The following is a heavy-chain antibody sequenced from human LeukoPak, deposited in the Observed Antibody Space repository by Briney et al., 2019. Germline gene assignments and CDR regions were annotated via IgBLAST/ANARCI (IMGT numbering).Heavy chain of an antibody. Sequence: GGSLRLSCTVSGFTVSSNSMSWVRQAPGKGLEWVSFIYSDNTYYADSLKGRFTISRDNSKNTVYLQMNSLRAEDTAVYYCTKDFKGLTIIAAGAFDYWGQGTLVTVSS. D-gene: IGHD6-13*01. CDR1: GFTVSSNS. V-gene: IGHV3-53*01. J-gene: IGHJ4*02. CDR2: IYSDNT. CDR3: TKDFKGLTIIAAGAFDY.